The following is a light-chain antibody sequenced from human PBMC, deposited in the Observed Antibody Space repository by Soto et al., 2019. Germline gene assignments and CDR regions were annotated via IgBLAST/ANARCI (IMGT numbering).Light chain of an antibody. CDR1: QSVSSSY. CDR2: DAS. CDR3: QQYGSSLYT. V-gene: IGKV3-20*01. J-gene: IGKJ2*01. Sequence: EIVLTQCPGTLSLSPGERATLSCRASQSVSSSYLAWYQQKPGQAPRLLIYDASSRATGIPDRFSGSGSGTDFTLTISRLEPEDFAVYYCQQYGSSLYTFGQGTKLEIK.